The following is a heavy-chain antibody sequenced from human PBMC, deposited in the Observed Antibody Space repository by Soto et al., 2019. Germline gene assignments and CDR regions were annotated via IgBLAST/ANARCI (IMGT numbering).Heavy chain of an antibody. CDR2: INHSGST. D-gene: IGHD4-17*01. V-gene: IGHV4-34*01. CDR1: GGSFSGYY. CDR3: ARVGYGDFGYYYYYMDV. J-gene: IGHJ6*03. Sequence: QVQLQQWGAGLLKPSETLSLTCAVYGGSFSGYYWSWIRQPPGKGLEWIGEINHSGSTNYNPSLKSRVTTSVDPSKNQFSLKLSSVTAADTAVYYCARVGYGDFGYYYYYMDVWGKGTTVTVSS.